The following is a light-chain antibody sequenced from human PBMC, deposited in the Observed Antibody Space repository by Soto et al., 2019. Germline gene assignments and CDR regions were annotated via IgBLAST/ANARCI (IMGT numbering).Light chain of an antibody. CDR2: AAS. V-gene: IGKV1-8*01. J-gene: IGKJ4*01. CDR3: QQYYSYPLT. Sequence: AVRMTPSPSSISASTGDRVTITCRASQGISSYLAWYQQKPGKAPKLLIYAASTLQSGVPSRFSGSGSGTDFTLTISCLQSEDFATYYCQQYYSYPLTFGGRTKVDI. CDR1: QGISSY.